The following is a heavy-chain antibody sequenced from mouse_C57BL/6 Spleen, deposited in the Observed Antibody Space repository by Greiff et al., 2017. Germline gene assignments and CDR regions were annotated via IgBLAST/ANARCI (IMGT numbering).Heavy chain of an antibody. Sequence: QVQLKESGAELMKPGASVKLSCKATGYTFTGYWIEWVKQRPGHGLEWIGEIVPGSGSTNYNEKVKGKVTFTADTSSNTAYLQLSSLTTEDSAIYYCATNLFPLRSYAMDYWGQGTSVTVSS. J-gene: IGHJ4*01. CDR1: GYTFTGYW. CDR2: IVPGSGST. D-gene: IGHD1-1*01. CDR3: ATNLFPLRSYAMDY. V-gene: IGHV1-9*01.